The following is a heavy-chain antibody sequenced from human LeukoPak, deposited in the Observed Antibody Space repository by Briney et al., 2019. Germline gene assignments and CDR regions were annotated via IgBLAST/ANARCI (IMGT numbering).Heavy chain of an antibody. CDR1: GGSITSYY. J-gene: IGHJ4*02. D-gene: IGHD5-18*01. CDR3: ARAQRGYSYGSFDY. Sequence: PSETLSPTCTVSGGSITSYYWNWIRQPPGKGLEWIGYVYYSGATNYNPSLTTRLTISVDTAKNQFSLKLRSVTAADTAVYYCARAQRGYSYGSFDYWGQGTLVTVSS. V-gene: IGHV4-59*01. CDR2: VYYSGAT.